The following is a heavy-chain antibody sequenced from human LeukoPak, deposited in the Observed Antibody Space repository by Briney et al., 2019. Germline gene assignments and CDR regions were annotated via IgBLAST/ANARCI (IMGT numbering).Heavy chain of an antibody. CDR3: AKGSCRSSSWYCSRVGTHMDV. CDR2: ISYDGSNK. J-gene: IGHJ6*03. CDR1: GFTFSSYG. D-gene: IGHD6-13*01. V-gene: IGHV3-30*18. Sequence: GRSLRLSCAASGFTFSSYGMHWVRQAPGKGLEWVAVISYDGSNKYYADSVKGRFTISRDNSKNTLYLQMNSLRAEDTAVYYCAKGSCRSSSWYCSRVGTHMDVWGKGPTVTVSS.